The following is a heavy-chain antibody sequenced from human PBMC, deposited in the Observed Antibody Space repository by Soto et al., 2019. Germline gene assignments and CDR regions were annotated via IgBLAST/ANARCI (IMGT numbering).Heavy chain of an antibody. J-gene: IGHJ4*01. Sequence: QVQLVESGGGVVQPGRSLRLSCAASGFTFSSYAMHWVRQAPGKGLEWVAVISYDGSNKYYADSVKGRFTISRDNSKNTLYLQMDSLRAEDTAVYYGARGVGSRWIDYFDYWVHGTLVTVSS. CDR3: ARGVGSRWIDYFDY. V-gene: IGHV3-30-3*01. CDR1: GFTFSSYA. CDR2: ISYDGSNK. D-gene: IGHD6-19*01.